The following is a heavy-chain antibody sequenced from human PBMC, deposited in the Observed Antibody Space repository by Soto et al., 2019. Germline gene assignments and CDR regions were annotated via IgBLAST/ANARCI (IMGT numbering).Heavy chain of an antibody. CDR3: TRYDVHCNGVRCYGVSMDV. CDR1: GFSVNSKY. Sequence: EVQLVESGGDLVQPGGSLRISCAASGFSVNSKYMRWVRQAPGKGLEWVSLIQRGGSTYYAGSVKGRFTIFRDFSENTLFLQMNSLRVEETAVYYCTRYDVHCNGVRCYGVSMDVWGKGNTVTVSA. D-gene: IGHD2-15*01. J-gene: IGHJ6*04. CDR2: IQRGGST. V-gene: IGHV3-66*01.